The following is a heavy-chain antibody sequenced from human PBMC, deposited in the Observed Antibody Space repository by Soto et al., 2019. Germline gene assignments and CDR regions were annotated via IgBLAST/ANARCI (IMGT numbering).Heavy chain of an antibody. CDR2: IIPIFGTA. V-gene: IGHV1-69*01. CDR3: ARGVAAAALGVWFDP. Sequence: VSCKASGGTFSSYAISWVRQAPGQGLEWMGGIIPIFGTANYAQKFQGRVTITADESTSTAYMELSSLRSEDTAVYYCARGVAAAALGVWFDPWGQGTLVTVSS. J-gene: IGHJ5*02. CDR1: GGTFSSYA. D-gene: IGHD6-13*01.